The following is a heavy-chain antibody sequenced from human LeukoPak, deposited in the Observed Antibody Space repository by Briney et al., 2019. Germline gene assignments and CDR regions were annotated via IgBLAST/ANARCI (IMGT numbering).Heavy chain of an antibody. J-gene: IGHJ4*02. CDR3: AKDSGSGSYYDFDY. Sequence: GGSLRLSCAASGFTFSSYALSWVRQAPGKGLEWVSAISGSGGSTYYADSVKGRFTISRDNSKNTLYLQMNSLRAEDTAVYYCAKDSGSGSYYDFDYWGQGTLVTVSS. CDR1: GFTFSSYA. V-gene: IGHV3-23*01. CDR2: ISGSGGST. D-gene: IGHD1-26*01.